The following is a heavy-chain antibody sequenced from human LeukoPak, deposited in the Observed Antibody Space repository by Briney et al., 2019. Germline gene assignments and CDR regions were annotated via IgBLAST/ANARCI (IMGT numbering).Heavy chain of an antibody. V-gene: IGHV3-21*01. Sequence: GGSLRLSCAASGFTFSSYSTNWVRQAPGKGLEWVSSISSSSSYIYYADSVKGRFTSTRDNAKKSLYLQMNSLRAEDTAVYYCARADSSGYYLFGGFDLWGRGTLVTVSS. CDR1: GFTFSSYS. J-gene: IGHJ2*01. CDR2: ISSSSSYI. D-gene: IGHD3-22*01. CDR3: ARADSSGYYLFGGFDL.